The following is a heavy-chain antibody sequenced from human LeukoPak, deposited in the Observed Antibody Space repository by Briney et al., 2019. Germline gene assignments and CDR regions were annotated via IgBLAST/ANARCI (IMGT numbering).Heavy chain of an antibody. CDR1: GFTFSDSW. CDR2: IKQDGSEK. Sequence: PGGSLRLSCAASGFTFSDSWMSWVRQAPGKGLEYVAHIKQDGSEKYYVDSVKGRFTISRDNARNSLYLQVNSLRAEDTAVCYCARNWGWSAGYWGQGTLVTVSS. D-gene: IGHD3-16*01. CDR3: ARNWGWSAGY. J-gene: IGHJ4*02. V-gene: IGHV3-7*03.